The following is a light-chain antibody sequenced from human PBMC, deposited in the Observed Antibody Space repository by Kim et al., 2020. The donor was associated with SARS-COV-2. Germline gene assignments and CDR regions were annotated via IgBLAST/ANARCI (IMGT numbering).Light chain of an antibody. CDR3: QVWDSSSDHPV. CDR2: SDS. Sequence: PGKPAMTTCGGNNVGSKSVHGYQTKPGQAPVLVIYSDSDRPSGIPERFSGSNAGNTATLTISRVEAGDEADYYCQVWDSSSDHPVFGGGTQLNVL. V-gene: IGLV3-21*04. CDR1: NVGSKS. J-gene: IGLJ2*01.